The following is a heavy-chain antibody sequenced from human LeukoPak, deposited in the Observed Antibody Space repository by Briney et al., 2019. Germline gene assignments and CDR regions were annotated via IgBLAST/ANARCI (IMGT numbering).Heavy chain of an antibody. D-gene: IGHD1-26*01. V-gene: IGHV3-9*01. CDR1: GFTFDDYA. CDR2: ISWNSGSI. CDR3: AKLGVGATGFDY. Sequence: GGSLRLSCAASGFTFDDYAMHWVRQAPGKGLEWVSGISWNSGSIGYADSVKGRFTISRDNSKNTLYLQMNSLRAEDTAVYYCAKLGVGATGFDYWGQGTLVTVSS. J-gene: IGHJ4*02.